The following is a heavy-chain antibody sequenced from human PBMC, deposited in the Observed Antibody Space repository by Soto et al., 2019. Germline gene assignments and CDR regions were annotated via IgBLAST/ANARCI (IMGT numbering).Heavy chain of an antibody. CDR2: IRGKGFGGTT. CDR3: TRGRQRPPYYFDC. CDR1: GFTFGDYA. V-gene: IGHV3-49*03. D-gene: IGHD1-1*01. J-gene: IGHJ4*02. Sequence: GGSLRLSCTASGFTFGDYAVSWFRQAPGKGLEWVGFIRGKGFGGTTEYAASVKGGFTISREDSKSIAFLQMNGLKTEDTAVYYCTRGRQRPPYYFDCWGQGTLVTVSS.